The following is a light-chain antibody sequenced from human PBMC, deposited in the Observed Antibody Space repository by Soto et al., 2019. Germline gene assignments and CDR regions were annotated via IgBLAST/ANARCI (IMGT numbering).Light chain of an antibody. V-gene: IGLV2-14*03. Sequence: QSVLTQPASVSVSPGQSITISCTGTSSDVGGYNYVSWYQHHPGKAPKLMIYDVSYRPSGVSNHFSGSKSGNTASLTISGLQADDEVDYDCSSYTIRTSVVFGGGAKLTVL. J-gene: IGLJ2*01. CDR2: DVS. CDR1: SSDVGGYNY. CDR3: SSYTIRTSVV.